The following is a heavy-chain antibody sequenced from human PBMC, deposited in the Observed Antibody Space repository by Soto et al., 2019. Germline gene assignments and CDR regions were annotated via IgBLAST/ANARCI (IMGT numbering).Heavy chain of an antibody. V-gene: IGHV1-69*01. CDR2: IIPIFGTA. J-gene: IGHJ6*02. D-gene: IGHD4-17*01. Sequence: QVQLVQSGAEVKKPGSSVKVSCKASGGTFSSYAIGWVRQAPGQGLEWMGGIIPIFGTANYAQKFQGRVTIPAEESTSTAYMELSSLRSEDTAVYYCATDSGGTTVAFGMDVWGQGTTVTVSS. CDR1: GGTFSSYA. CDR3: ATDSGGTTVAFGMDV.